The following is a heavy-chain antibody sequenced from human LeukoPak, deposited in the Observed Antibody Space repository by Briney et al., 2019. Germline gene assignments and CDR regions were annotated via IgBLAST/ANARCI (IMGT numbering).Heavy chain of an antibody. J-gene: IGHJ6*03. CDR3: SRDPSVVGGTKAEGYYYYYMDV. Sequence: GGSLRLFYAASGFTFSSYAMHWVRRAPGKGLEWVAVISYDGSNIYYADSVKGRFTISRDNSKNTLYLQINCTRDEDTAVYYCSRDPSVVGGTKAEGYYYYYMDVWGKGTTVTVSS. D-gene: IGHD1-26*01. CDR2: ISYDGSNI. CDR1: GFTFSSYA. V-gene: IGHV3-30*04.